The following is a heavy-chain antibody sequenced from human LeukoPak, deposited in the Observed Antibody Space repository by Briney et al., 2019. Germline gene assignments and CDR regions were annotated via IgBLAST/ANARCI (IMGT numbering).Heavy chain of an antibody. CDR3: TKRPGTDYGYDY. CDR2: INPSGDWT. D-gene: IGHD3-16*01. CDR1: GFTFSAFG. Sequence: GGSLRLSCAASGFTFSAFGMTWARQAPGKGLEWVSGINPSGDWTTYADSVKGRFTISRDNSKNTVYLQMNYLRGEDTAVYYCTKRPGTDYGYDYWGQGTLVTVSS. J-gene: IGHJ4*02. V-gene: IGHV3-23*01.